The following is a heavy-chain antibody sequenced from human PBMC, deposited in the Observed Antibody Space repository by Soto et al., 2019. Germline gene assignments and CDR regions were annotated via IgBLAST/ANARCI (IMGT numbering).Heavy chain of an antibody. CDR3: ARAVYDFWSGHPKGLDY. CDR1: GFTFSGSV. D-gene: IGHD3-3*01. J-gene: IGHJ4*02. Sequence: GGSLRLSGAASGFTFSGSVMHWVGQASGKGREWVGRIRSKANNYATAYALSVTGRFTISRDDSRTTASLQLNSLKPEDTAVYYCARAVYDFWSGHPKGLDYWGQGTVVTVSS. V-gene: IGHV3-73*01. CDR2: IRSKANNYAT.